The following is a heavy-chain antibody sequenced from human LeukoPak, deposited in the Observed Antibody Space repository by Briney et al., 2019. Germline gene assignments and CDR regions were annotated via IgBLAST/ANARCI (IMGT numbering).Heavy chain of an antibody. CDR1: GGTFSSYA. CDR2: IIPILGIA. V-gene: IGHV1-69*04. CDR3: ATAIMGGYPRYFQH. J-gene: IGHJ1*01. D-gene: IGHD3-22*01. Sequence: ASVKVSCKASGGTFSSYAISWVRQAPGQGLEWMGRIIPILGIANHAQKFQGRVTITADKSTSTAYMELSSLRSEDTAVYYCATAIMGGYPRYFQHWGQGTLVTVSS.